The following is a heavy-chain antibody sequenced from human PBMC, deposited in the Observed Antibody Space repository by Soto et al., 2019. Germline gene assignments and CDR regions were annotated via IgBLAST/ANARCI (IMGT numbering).Heavy chain of an antibody. V-gene: IGHV3-53*02. Sequence: EVQLVETGGGMIQPGGSLRLSCAVSGFSVSSNYMSWVRQAPGKGLEWVSLIYSGGTTSYADSVQGRSIISRDSSKNTLFLQMNSLRVEDTAVYYCARRYIVGVTGDYWGQGTLVTVSS. CDR1: GFSVSSNY. D-gene: IGHD1-26*01. CDR2: IYSGGTT. CDR3: ARRYIVGVTGDY. J-gene: IGHJ4*02.